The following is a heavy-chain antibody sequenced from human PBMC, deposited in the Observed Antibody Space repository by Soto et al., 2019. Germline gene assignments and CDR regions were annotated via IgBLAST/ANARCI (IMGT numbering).Heavy chain of an antibody. J-gene: IGHJ4*02. CDR3: ASLTRHLGG. CDR1: GGTFSSYT. V-gene: IGHV1-69*02. CDR2: IIPILGIA. D-gene: IGHD3-10*01. Sequence: QVQLVQSGAEVKKPGSSVKVSCKASGGTFSSYTISWVRQAPGQGLEWMGRIIPILGIANYAQKFQGXXXXXXXKXXXXXXXXXXXXXXEDTAVYYCASLTRHLGGWGQGTLVTVSS.